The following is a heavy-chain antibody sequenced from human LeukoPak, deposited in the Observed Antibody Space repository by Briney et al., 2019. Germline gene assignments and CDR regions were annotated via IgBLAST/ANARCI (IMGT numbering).Heavy chain of an antibody. Sequence: SETLSLTCTLSGDSITSSDHYWVWIRQSPGKGLEWIGSVSQSGNTYYRSSLKSRVTVSIDTSRNEFSLILTSVTAADTAQYYCARHLYYSASAFWYIDLWGRGTLVIVSP. V-gene: IGHV4-39*01. CDR1: GDSITSSDHY. J-gene: IGHJ2*01. CDR2: VSQSGNT. D-gene: IGHD3-10*01. CDR3: ARHLYYSASAFWYIDL.